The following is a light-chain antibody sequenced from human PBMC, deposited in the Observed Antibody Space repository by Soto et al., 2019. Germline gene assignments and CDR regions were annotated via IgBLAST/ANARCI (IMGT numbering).Light chain of an antibody. CDR3: MQALQTPWT. J-gene: IGKJ1*01. CDR2: WGS. Sequence: DIVMTQSPLSLPVTAGEPASVSCRSSQSLLHSNGYNYSDWYLQKPGQSPQLLIYWGSNRASGVPDRFSGSGSGTDFTLKISRVEAEDVGVYYCMQALQTPWTFGQGTKVDIK. CDR1: QSLLHSNGYNY. V-gene: IGKV2-28*01.